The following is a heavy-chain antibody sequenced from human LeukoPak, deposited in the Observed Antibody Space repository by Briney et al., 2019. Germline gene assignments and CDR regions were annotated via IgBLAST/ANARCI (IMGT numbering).Heavy chain of an antibody. J-gene: IGHJ4*02. CDR3: AKRDISGWPPVGLGY. CDR2: IRYDGSNK. Sequence: PGGSLRLSCAASGFTFSSYGMHWVRQAPGKGLEWVAFIRYDGSNKYYADSVKGRFTISRDNSKNTLYLQMNSLRAEDTAVYYCAKRDISGWPPVGLGYWGQGTLVTVSS. V-gene: IGHV3-30*02. D-gene: IGHD6-19*01. CDR1: GFTFSSYG.